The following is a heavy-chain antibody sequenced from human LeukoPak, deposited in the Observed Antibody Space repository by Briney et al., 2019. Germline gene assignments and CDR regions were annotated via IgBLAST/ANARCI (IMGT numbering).Heavy chain of an antibody. V-gene: IGHV4-30-4*07. CDR2: IYYSGST. CDR1: GGSISSGGYS. D-gene: IGHD3-10*01. CDR3: ARTDGSGSYPNPNNWFDP. Sequence: TLSLTCAVSGGSISSGGYSWSWILQPPGKGLEWIGYIYYSGSTYYNPSLKSRVTISVDTSKNQFSLKPSSVTAADTAVYYCARTDGSGSYPNPNNWFDPWGQGTLVTVSS. J-gene: IGHJ5*02.